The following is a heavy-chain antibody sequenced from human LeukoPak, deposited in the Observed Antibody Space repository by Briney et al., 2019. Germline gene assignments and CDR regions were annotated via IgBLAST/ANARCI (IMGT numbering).Heavy chain of an antibody. J-gene: IGHJ3*02. D-gene: IGHD2-21*01. Sequence: SETLSLTCTVSGGSISSYHWSWIRQPPGKGLEWIGYIYYSGSTNYNPSLKSRVTISVDTSKNQFSLKLSSVTAADTAVYYCARDSRGDTAFDIWGQGTMVTVSS. V-gene: IGHV4-59*01. CDR2: IYYSGST. CDR1: GGSISSYH. CDR3: ARDSRGDTAFDI.